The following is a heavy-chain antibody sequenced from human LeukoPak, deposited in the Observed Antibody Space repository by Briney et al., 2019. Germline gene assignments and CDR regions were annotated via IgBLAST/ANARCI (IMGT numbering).Heavy chain of an antibody. Sequence: SETLSLTCAAYGGSFSDYYWNWIRQPPGKGLEWIGEINHSGSTYYNPSLKSRVTISVDTSENQFSLKLSSVTAADTAVYYCARGVSPPYGDVAFDIWGQGTMVTVSS. J-gene: IGHJ3*02. CDR1: GGSFSDYY. CDR2: INHSGST. D-gene: IGHD4-17*01. CDR3: ARGVSPPYGDVAFDI. V-gene: IGHV4-34*01.